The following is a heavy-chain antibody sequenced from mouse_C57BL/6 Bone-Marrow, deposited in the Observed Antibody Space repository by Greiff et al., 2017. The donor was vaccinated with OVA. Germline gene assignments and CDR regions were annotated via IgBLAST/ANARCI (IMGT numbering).Heavy chain of an antibody. CDR2: IYPGDGDT. V-gene: IGHV1-80*01. Sequence: VQGVESGAELVKPGASVKISCKASGYAFSSYWMNWVKQRPGKGLEWIGQIYPGDGDTNYNGKFKGKATLTADKSSSTAYMQLSSLTSEDSAVYFCARIGLKVFDYWGQGTTLTVSS. CDR3: ARIGLKVFDY. CDR1: GYAFSSYW. J-gene: IGHJ2*01.